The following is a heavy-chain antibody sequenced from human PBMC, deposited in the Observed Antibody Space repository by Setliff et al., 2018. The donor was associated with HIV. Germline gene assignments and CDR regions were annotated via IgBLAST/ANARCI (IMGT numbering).Heavy chain of an antibody. V-gene: IGHV1-69*02. J-gene: IGHJ6*03. D-gene: IGHD3-3*01. CDR1: RSTFNSHT. Sequence: SVKVSCKASRSTFNSHTINWARQAPGQGLDWMGRIIPILGVANYAQRFQGKVTITADKSTSTAYMELTSLRFDDTAMYYCVRGVQSPPHYSYYYMDVWGGGTMVTVSS. CDR2: IIPILGVA. CDR3: VRGVQSPPHYSYYYMDV.